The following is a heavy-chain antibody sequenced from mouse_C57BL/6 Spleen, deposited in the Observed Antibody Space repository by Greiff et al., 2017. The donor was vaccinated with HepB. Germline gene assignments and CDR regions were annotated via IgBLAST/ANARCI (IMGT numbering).Heavy chain of an antibody. J-gene: IGHJ2*01. CDR2: ISSGSSTI. Sequence: EVKLVESGGGLVKPGGSLKLSCAASGFTFSDYGMHWVRQAPEKGLEWVAYISSGSSTIYYADTVKGRFTISRDNAKNTLFLQMTSLRSEDTAMYYCASQADYDEGYYFDYWGQGTTLTVSS. D-gene: IGHD2-4*01. CDR1: GFTFSDYG. V-gene: IGHV5-17*01. CDR3: ASQADYDEGYYFDY.